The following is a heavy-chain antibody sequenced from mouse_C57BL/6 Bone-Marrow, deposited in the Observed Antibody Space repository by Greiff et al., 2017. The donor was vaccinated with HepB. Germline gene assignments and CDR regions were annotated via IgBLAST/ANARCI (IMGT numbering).Heavy chain of an antibody. CDR1: GYTFTSYW. Sequence: QVQLQQPGAELVKPGASVKLSCKASGYTFTSYWMHWVKQRPGQGLEWIGMIHPNSGSTNYNEKFKSKATLTVDKSSSTAYMQLSSLTSEDSAVYYCARPCYYRYFDVWGTGTTVTVSS. CDR3: ARPCYYRYFDV. J-gene: IGHJ1*03. CDR2: IHPNSGST. V-gene: IGHV1-64*01.